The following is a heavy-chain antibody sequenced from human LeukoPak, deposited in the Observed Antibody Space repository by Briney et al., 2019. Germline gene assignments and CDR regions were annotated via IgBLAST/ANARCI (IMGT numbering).Heavy chain of an antibody. Sequence: GASVKVSCKASGYTFTSYGISWVRQAPGQGLEWMGWISAYNGNTNYAQNLQGRVTMTTDTSTSTAYMELRSLRSDDTAVCYCARVVEGWKYYYDSSGYYHFDYWGQGTLVTVSS. J-gene: IGHJ4*02. CDR3: ARVVEGWKYYYDSSGYYHFDY. V-gene: IGHV1-18*01. CDR1: GYTFTSYG. D-gene: IGHD3-22*01. CDR2: ISAYNGNT.